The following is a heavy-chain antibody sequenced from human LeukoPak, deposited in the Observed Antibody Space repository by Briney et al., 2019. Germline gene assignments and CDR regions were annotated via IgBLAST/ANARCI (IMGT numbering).Heavy chain of an antibody. D-gene: IGHD1-26*01. V-gene: IGHV3-53*01. CDR2: IYSGGST. CDR1: GFTVSSNY. CDR3: ARAPGSYYGLPYYFDY. J-gene: IGHJ4*02. Sequence: GGSLRLSCAASGFTVSSNYMSWVRQAPGKGLEWVSVIYSGGSTYYADSVKGRFTISRDNSKNTLYLQMNSLRAEDTAVYYCARAPGSYYGLPYYFDYWGQGTLVTVSS.